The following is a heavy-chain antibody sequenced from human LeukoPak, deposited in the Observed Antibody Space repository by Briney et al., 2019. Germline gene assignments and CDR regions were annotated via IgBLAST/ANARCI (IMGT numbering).Heavy chain of an antibody. CDR2: INPNNGGT. CDR1: GYTFTNYN. CDR3: ARGGYCSTTSCTIEAFDI. Sequence: ASVKVSCKASGYTFTNYNINWVRQAPGQGLEWMGWINPNNGGTDYAQKFQGRVTMTRDTSISTAYMELSGLTSDDTAVYFCARGGYCSTTSCTIEAFDIWGQGTTVTVSS. V-gene: IGHV1-2*02. J-gene: IGHJ3*02. D-gene: IGHD2-2*03.